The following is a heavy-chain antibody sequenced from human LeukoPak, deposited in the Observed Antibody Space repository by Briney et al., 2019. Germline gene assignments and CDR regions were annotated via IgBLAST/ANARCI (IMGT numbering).Heavy chain of an antibody. CDR3: ARAARIVGAAYFDY. J-gene: IGHJ4*02. Sequence: GGSLRLSCAASGFTFSSYSMNWVRQAPGKGLEWASSISSSSSYIYYADSVKGRFTISRDNAKNSLYLQMNSLRAEDTAVYYCARAARIVGAAYFDYWGQGTLVTVSS. V-gene: IGHV3-21*01. CDR1: GFTFSSYS. D-gene: IGHD1-26*01. CDR2: ISSSSSYI.